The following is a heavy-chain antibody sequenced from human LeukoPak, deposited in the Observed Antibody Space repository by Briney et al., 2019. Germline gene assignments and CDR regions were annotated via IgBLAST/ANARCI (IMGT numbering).Heavy chain of an antibody. CDR2: IYYSGST. V-gene: IGHV4-59*01. CDR1: GDSISGYY. Sequence: SETLSLTCTVSGDSISGYYWSWIRQPPGKGLEWIGYIYYSGSTNYSPSLKSRVTMSVDTSKNQFSLKLTSVTAADTAVYYRAREVVAAAGTVDYWGQGTLVTVSS. J-gene: IGHJ4*02. CDR3: AREVVAAAGTVDY. D-gene: IGHD6-13*01.